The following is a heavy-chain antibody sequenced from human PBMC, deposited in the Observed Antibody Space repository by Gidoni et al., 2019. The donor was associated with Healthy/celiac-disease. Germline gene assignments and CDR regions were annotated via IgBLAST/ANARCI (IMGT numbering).Heavy chain of an antibody. J-gene: IGHJ4*02. CDR1: GFTFSSYG. CDR2: ISYDGSNK. CDR3: AKPQAEVYYYDLGY. Sequence: QVQLVESVAGVVLPGRSLNLSCAAPGFTFSSYGMHWVRQAPGKGLGWVAVISYDGSNKYYEDSVKGRFTISRDNSKNTLYLKMNSLRAEDTAVYYCAKPQAEVYYYDLGYWGQGTLVTVSS. D-gene: IGHD3-22*01. V-gene: IGHV3-30*18.